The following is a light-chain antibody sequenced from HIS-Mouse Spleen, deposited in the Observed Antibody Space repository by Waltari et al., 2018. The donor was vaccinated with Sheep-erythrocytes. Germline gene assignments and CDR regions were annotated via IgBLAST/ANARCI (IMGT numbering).Light chain of an antibody. V-gene: IGLV2-23*01. J-gene: IGLJ3*02. CDR3: CSYAGSSTWV. CDR2: EGS. CDR1: SSDVGRYNL. Sequence: QSALTQPASVSGSPGQSITLSCTGTSSDVGRYNLLPWYQQHPGKAPKLMIYEGSKRPSGVSNRFSGSKSGNTASLTISGLQAEDEADYYCCSYAGSSTWVFGGGTKLTVL.